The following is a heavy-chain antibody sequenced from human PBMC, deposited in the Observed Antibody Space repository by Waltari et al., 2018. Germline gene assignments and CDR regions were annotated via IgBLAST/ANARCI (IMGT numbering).Heavy chain of an antibody. CDR3: ARGGYFDY. CDR1: GFTFSSYE. CDR2: ISQSGGTI. J-gene: IGHJ4*02. Sequence: EVQLVESGGGLVQPGGSLRLSCIVSGFTFSSYEMNWVRQAPGKGLEWVSYISQSGGTIYYADSVKGRLTISRDNANNSLYLQMNSLRAEDTAVYYCARGGYFDYWGQGTLVTVSS. V-gene: IGHV3-48*03.